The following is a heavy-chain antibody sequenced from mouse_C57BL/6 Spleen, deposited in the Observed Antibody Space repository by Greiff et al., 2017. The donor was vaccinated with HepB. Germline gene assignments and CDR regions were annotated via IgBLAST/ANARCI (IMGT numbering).Heavy chain of an antibody. CDR3: ARSGVVAPYAMDY. CDR1: GFNIKNTY. D-gene: IGHD1-1*01. Sequence: EVQLQQSVAELVRPGASVKLSCTASGFNIKNTYMHWVKQRPEQGLEWIGRIDPANGNTKYAPKFQGKATITADTSSNTAYLQRSSLTSADTDIYYCARSGVVAPYAMDYWGQGTSVTVSS. V-gene: IGHV14-3*01. CDR2: IDPANGNT. J-gene: IGHJ4*01.